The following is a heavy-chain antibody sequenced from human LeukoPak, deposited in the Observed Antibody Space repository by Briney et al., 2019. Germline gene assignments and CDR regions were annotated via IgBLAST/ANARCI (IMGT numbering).Heavy chain of an antibody. V-gene: IGHV4-59*01. J-gene: IGHJ4*02. CDR2: IYYSGST. CDR1: GGSISSYY. Sequence: SETLSLTCTVSGGSISSYYWSWIRQPPGKGLEWIGYIYYSGSTNYNPSLKSRVTISVDTSKNQFSLKLSSVTAADTAVYYCAREYSSSSGFDYWGQGTLVTVSS. D-gene: IGHD6-6*01. CDR3: AREYSSSSGFDY.